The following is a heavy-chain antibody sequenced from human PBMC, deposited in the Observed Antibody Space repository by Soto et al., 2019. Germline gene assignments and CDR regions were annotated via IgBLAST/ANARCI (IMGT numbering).Heavy chain of an antibody. CDR1: GGTFSSYA. J-gene: IGHJ5*02. Sequence: ASVKVSCKASGGTFSSYAISWVRQAPGQGLEWMGGIIPIFGTANYAQKFQGRVTITADESTSTAYMELSSLRSEDTAVYYCAREGRAFLGSGTNFLHWFDPWGQGTLVTVSS. V-gene: IGHV1-69*13. CDR3: AREGRAFLGSGTNFLHWFDP. CDR2: IIPIFGTA. D-gene: IGHD3-10*01.